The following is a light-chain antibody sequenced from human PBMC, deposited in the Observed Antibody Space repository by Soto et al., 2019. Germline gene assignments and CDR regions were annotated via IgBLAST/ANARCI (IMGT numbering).Light chain of an antibody. CDR3: SSFTTTDTLV. CDR1: SSDVGFYNY. Sequence: QSVLTQPASVSGSPGQSITISCTGTSSDVGFYNYVSWYQQNPGKALKLMIYEVRDRPSGVSNRFSGSKSGNTASLTISGLQAEDEADCYCSSFTTTDTLVFGTGTKFTVL. CDR2: EVR. J-gene: IGLJ1*01. V-gene: IGLV2-14*01.